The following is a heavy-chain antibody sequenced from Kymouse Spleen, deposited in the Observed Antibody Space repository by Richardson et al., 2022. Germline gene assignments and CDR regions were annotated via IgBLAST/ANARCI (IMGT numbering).Heavy chain of an antibody. J-gene: IGHJ2*01. D-gene: IGHD3-10*01. CDR2: INHSGST. CDR3: ARTMVRGVIGYFDL. CDR1: GGSFSGYY. Sequence: QVQLQQWGAGLLKPSETLSLTCAVYGGSFSGYYWSWIRQPPGKGLEWIGEINHSGSTNYNPSLKSRVTISVDTSKNQFSLKLSSVTAADTAVYYCARTMVRGVIGYFDLWGRGTLVTVSS. V-gene: IGHV4-34*01.